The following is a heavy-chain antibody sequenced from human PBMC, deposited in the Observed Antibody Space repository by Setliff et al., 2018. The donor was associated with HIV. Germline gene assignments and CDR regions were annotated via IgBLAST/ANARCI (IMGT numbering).Heavy chain of an antibody. D-gene: IGHD3-22*01. CDR1: GFTFSTYS. V-gene: IGHV3-30*12. J-gene: IGHJ4*02. CDR2: ISYDATRI. Sequence: GGSLRLSCAASGFTFSTYSMNWVRQAPGKGLEWVSVISYDATRISYADSVKGRFTISRDNAQNSLYLHMNSLRAEDTAMYYCARDLFPYYHDSRPYYPPAYWGQGTLVTVSS. CDR3: ARDLFPYYHDSRPYYPPAY.